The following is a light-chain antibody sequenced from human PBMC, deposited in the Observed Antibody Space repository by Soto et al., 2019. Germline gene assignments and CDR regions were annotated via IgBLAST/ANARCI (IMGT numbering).Light chain of an antibody. CDR3: SSYAGTHTFVL. V-gene: IGLV2-11*01. Sequence: QSVLTQPRSVSGSPGQSVTISCTGTSSDIGAYNYVSWYQQHPGKAPKLIIFDVSKRPSGVPNRFSGSKSGNTASLTISGLQGEDESDYYCSSYAGTHTFVLFGGGTKVTVL. J-gene: IGLJ2*01. CDR1: SSDIGAYNY. CDR2: DVS.